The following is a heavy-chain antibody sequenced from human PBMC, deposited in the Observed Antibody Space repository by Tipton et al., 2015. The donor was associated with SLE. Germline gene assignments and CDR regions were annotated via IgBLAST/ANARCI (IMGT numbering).Heavy chain of an antibody. CDR2: IYTSGST. V-gene: IGHV4-61*09. Sequence: LRLSCTVSGGSISSGSYYWSWIRQPAGKGLEWVGHIYTSGSTNYNPSLKSRVTISVDTSKNQFSLKLSSVTAADTAVYYCARGGIADPFDYWGQGTLVTVSS. J-gene: IGHJ4*02. CDR1: GGSISSGSYY. CDR3: ARGGIADPFDY. D-gene: IGHD6-13*01.